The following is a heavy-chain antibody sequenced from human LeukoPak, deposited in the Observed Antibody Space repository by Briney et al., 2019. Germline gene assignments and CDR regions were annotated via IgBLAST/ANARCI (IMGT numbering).Heavy chain of an antibody. CDR1: GYTFTSYG. CDR2: ISAYNGNT. Sequence: GASVKVSCKASGYTFTSYGISWVRQAPGQGLEWMGWISAYNGNTNYAQKLQGRVTMTTDTSTSTAYMELRSLRSDVTAVYYCARGAPDVDYGGNLVYWGQGTLVTVSS. J-gene: IGHJ4*02. V-gene: IGHV1-18*01. CDR3: ARGAPDVDYGGNLVY. D-gene: IGHD4-23*01.